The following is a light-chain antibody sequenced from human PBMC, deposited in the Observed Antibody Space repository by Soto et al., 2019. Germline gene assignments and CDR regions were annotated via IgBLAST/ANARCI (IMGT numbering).Light chain of an antibody. Sequence: AIQLTQSPSSLSASVGDRVTITCRASQGISSALAWYQQKPGQAPKLLIYDASSLESGVPSRFSGSGSGTDFTLTISSLQPEDFATYYCHQFNSYPLTFGQGTRLEIK. J-gene: IGKJ5*01. V-gene: IGKV1-13*02. CDR2: DAS. CDR1: QGISSA. CDR3: HQFNSYPLT.